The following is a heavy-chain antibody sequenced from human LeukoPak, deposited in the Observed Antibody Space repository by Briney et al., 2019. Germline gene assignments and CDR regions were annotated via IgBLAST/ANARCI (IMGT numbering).Heavy chain of an antibody. CDR2: ISWNGGGM. CDR3: AKDITGGRSSPYFDS. J-gene: IGHJ4*02. V-gene: IGHV3-9*01. D-gene: IGHD6-6*01. Sequence: GGSLRLSCAGSGFIFNNYAMHWVRQPPGKGLEWVSGISWNGGGMGYAVSVKGRFTISRDNAKNSLYLQMNSLRDEDTALYYCAKDITGGRSSPYFDSWGQGTLVTVSS. CDR1: GFIFNNYA.